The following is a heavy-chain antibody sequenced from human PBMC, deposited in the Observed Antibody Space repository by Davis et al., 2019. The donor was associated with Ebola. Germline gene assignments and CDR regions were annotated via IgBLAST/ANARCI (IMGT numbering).Heavy chain of an antibody. V-gene: IGHV3-53*01. CDR3: ARAMYCITTDCYAGNCDY. Sequence: PGGSLRLSCAASGFSVSDKFMSWVRQAPGKGPEWVSVFYTDERTYYADSVKGRFTTSRDNAKNSLSLQMNSLGDEDSAVYYCARAMYCITTDCYAGNCDYWGQGTLVTVSS. J-gene: IGHJ4*02. D-gene: IGHD2-2*01. CDR1: GFSVSDKF. CDR2: FYTDERT.